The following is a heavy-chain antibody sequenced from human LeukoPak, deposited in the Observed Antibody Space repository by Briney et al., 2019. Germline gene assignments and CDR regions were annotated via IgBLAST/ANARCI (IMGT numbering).Heavy chain of an antibody. Sequence: GGSLRLSFAGSGFTFVNSAVDWVRQAPGRGLVWVGGINADETTTTYWDSGKGQFCISRDTARNPVSLQMNSLTMEATAVYYCVVVVEASSSDGFDIWGQGTLFAVSS. D-gene: IGHD2-15*01. V-gene: IGHV3-74*03. CDR1: GFTFVNSA. CDR2: INADETTT. J-gene: IGHJ3*02. CDR3: VVVVEASSSDGFDI.